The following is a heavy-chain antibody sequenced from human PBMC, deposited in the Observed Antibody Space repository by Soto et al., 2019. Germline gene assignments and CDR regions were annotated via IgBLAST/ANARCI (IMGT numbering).Heavy chain of an antibody. CDR1: GFTVSSNY. CDR2: IYSGGST. V-gene: IGHV3-53*01. Sequence: GGSLRLSCAASGFTVSSNYMSWVRQAPGKGLEWVSVIYSGGSTYYADSVKGRFTISRDKSKNTLYLQMNSLRAEDTAVYYCARGIAAAGHFDYWGQGTLVTVSS. D-gene: IGHD6-13*01. J-gene: IGHJ4*02. CDR3: ARGIAAAGHFDY.